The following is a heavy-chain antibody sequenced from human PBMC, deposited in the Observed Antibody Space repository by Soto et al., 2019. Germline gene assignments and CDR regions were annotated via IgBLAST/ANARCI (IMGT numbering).Heavy chain of an antibody. J-gene: IGHJ3*02. Sequence: GGSLRLSCAASGFTFSSYSMNWVRQAPGKGLEWVSYISSSSSTIYYADSVKGRFTISRDNAKNSLYLQMNSLRAEDTAVYYCATLTTVTTDDAFDIWGQGTMVTVSS. CDR2: ISSSSSTI. CDR3: ATLTTVTTDDAFDI. D-gene: IGHD4-17*01. V-gene: IGHV3-48*01. CDR1: GFTFSSYS.